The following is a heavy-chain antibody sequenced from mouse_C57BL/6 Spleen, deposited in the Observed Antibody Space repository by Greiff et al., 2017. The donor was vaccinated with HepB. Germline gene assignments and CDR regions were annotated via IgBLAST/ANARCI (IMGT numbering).Heavy chain of an antibody. CDR1: GYTFTSYW. V-gene: IGHV1-55*01. CDR3: ATTVYYFDY. J-gene: IGHJ2*01. D-gene: IGHD1-1*01. Sequence: VQLQESGAELVKPGASVKMSCKASGYTFTSYWITWVKQRPGQGLEWIGDIYPGSGSTNYNEKFKSKATLTVDTSSSTAYMQLSSLTSEDSAVYYCATTVYYFDYWGQGTTLTVSS. CDR2: IYPGSGST.